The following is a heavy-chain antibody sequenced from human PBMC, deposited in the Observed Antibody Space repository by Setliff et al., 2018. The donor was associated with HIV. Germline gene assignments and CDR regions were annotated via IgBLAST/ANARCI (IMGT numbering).Heavy chain of an antibody. J-gene: IGHJ3*01. CDR2: IYTSGSA. CDR3: ARRIAPGWWGGNSGDAFDL. V-gene: IGHV4-61*02. D-gene: IGHD2-21*02. CDR1: GGSIRSGSYY. Sequence: SETLSLTCTVSGGSIRSGSYYWSWIRQPAGKGLEWIGRIYTSGSANYNPSLKSRVTMSVDTSKNQFSLKLSSVTAADTAVYYCARRIAPGWWGGNSGDAFDLWGQGTMVTVSS.